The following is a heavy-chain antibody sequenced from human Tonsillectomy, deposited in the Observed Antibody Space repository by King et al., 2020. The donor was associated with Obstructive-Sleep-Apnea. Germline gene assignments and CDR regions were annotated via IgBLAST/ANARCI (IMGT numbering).Heavy chain of an antibody. CDR1: GFTFSSYS. Sequence: EVQLVESGGGLVQPGGSLRLSCAASGFTFSSYSMNWVRQAPGKGLEWVSYISSSSSTIYYADSVKGRFTISRDNAKNSLYLQMNSRRAEETAVYYCGSYSGSQEDYWGQGTLVTVSS. V-gene: IGHV3-48*04. J-gene: IGHJ4*02. CDR2: ISSSSSTI. CDR3: GSYSGSQEDY. D-gene: IGHD1-26*01.